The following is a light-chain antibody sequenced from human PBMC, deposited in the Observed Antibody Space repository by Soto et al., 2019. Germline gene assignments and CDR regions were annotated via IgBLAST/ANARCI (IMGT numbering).Light chain of an antibody. CDR2: GNN. Sequence: QSVLTQPPSVSGAPGQRVTISCTGSSSNIGTGYDVHWYQQLPGTAPKLLIYGNNNRPSGVPDRFSGSKSDTSASLAITGLRAEDEADYYCSSYTSSSTPYVFGTGTKVTVL. V-gene: IGLV1-40*01. J-gene: IGLJ1*01. CDR1: SSNIGTGYD. CDR3: SSYTSSSTPYV.